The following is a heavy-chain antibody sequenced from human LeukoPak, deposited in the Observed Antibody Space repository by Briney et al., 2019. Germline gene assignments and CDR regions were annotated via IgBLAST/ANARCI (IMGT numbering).Heavy chain of an antibody. Sequence: ASVKVSCKASGYTFTSYGISWVRQAPGQGLEWMGWISAYNGNTNYAQKLQGRVTMNTDTSTSTAYMELRSLRSDDTAVYYCAREGYYDSSGYYFDYWGQGTLVTVSP. J-gene: IGHJ4*02. D-gene: IGHD3-22*01. V-gene: IGHV1-18*01. CDR1: GYTFTSYG. CDR3: AREGYYDSSGYYFDY. CDR2: ISAYNGNT.